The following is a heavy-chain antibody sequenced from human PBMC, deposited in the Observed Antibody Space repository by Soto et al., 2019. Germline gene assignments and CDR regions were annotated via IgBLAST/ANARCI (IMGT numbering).Heavy chain of an antibody. CDR1: GSSISSYY. D-gene: IGHD3-3*01. Sequence: PSETLSLTCTVSGSSISSYYWSWIRQPPGKGLEWIGYIYYSGSTNYNPSLKSRVTISVDTSKNQFSLKLSSVTAADTAVYYCARAVTIFGVAPGWFDPWGQGTLVTV. CDR2: IYYSGST. V-gene: IGHV4-59*01. J-gene: IGHJ5*02. CDR3: ARAVTIFGVAPGWFDP.